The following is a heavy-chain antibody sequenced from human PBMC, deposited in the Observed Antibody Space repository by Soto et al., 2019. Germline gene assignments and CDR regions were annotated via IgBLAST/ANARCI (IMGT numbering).Heavy chain of an antibody. Sequence: SETLSLTCAVSGGSISSSNWWSWVRRPPGKGLEWIGEIYHSGSTNCNPSLKSRVTISVDKSKKKFSLKLRSVTAADTAVYYCAREQSDDNYFDPWGQGTLVTVSS. CDR3: AREQSDDNYFDP. D-gene: IGHD6-19*01. V-gene: IGHV4-4*02. CDR2: IYHSGST. J-gene: IGHJ5*02. CDR1: GGSISSSNW.